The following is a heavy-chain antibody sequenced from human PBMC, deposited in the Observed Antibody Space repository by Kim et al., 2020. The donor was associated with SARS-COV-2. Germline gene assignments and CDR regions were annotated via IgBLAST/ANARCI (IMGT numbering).Heavy chain of an antibody. D-gene: IGHD6-13*01. CDR3: AKDLNHQYSSSWYQDY. V-gene: IGHV3-9*01. J-gene: IGHJ4*02. Sequence: CVKCRFPISRDNAKNSLYLQMNSLRAEDTALYYCAKDLNHQYSSSWYQDYWGQGTLVTVSS.